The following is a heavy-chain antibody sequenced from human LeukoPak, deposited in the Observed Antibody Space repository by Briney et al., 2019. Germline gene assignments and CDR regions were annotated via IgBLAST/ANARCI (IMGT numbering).Heavy chain of an antibody. Sequence: QSGGSLRLSCAASGFTFSSYSMNWVRQAPGKGLEWVSYISSSSSTIYYADSVQGRFTISRDNSKSTLCLQMNSLRAEDTAVYYCAKQLGYCSDGSCYFPYWGQGTLVTVSS. CDR2: ISSSSSTI. CDR1: GFTFSSYS. J-gene: IGHJ4*02. D-gene: IGHD2-15*01. V-gene: IGHV3-48*01. CDR3: AKQLGYCSDGSCYFPY.